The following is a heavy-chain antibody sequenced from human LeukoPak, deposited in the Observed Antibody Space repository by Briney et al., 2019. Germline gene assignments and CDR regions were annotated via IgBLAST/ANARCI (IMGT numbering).Heavy chain of an antibody. D-gene: IGHD3-22*01. Sequence: GGSLRLSCAASRFTFSSYAMSWVRQAPGKGLEWVSAISGSGGSTYYADSVKGRFTISRDNSKNTLYLQMNSLRAEDTAVYYCAKDEYYYDSSGYYRNWGQGTLVTVSS. J-gene: IGHJ4*02. V-gene: IGHV3-23*01. CDR3: AKDEYYYDSSGYYRN. CDR1: RFTFSSYA. CDR2: ISGSGGST.